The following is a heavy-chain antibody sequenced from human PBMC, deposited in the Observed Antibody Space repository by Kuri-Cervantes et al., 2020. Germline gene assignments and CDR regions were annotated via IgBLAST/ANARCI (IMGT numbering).Heavy chain of an antibody. J-gene: IGHJ3*02. CDR3: AKTGRTADAFDI. V-gene: IGHV3-23*03. CDR2: IYSGGST. CDR1: GFTFSSYS. Sequence: GESLKISCAASGFTFSSYSMNWVRQAPGKGLEWVSVIYSGGSTYYADSVKGRFTISRDNSKNTLYLQMNSLRAEDTAVYYCAKTGRTADAFDIWGQGTTVTVSS. D-gene: IGHD1-14*01.